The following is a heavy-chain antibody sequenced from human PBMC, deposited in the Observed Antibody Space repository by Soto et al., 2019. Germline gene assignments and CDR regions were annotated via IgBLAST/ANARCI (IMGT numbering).Heavy chain of an antibody. V-gene: IGHV3-23*01. CDR3: AKDGNWFDP. J-gene: IGHJ5*02. CDR1: GFTFSSYA. CDR2: IGGSGSST. Sequence: PGGSLRLSCAASGFTFSSYAMSWVRQAPGKGLEWVSTIGGSGSSTYYADSVKGRFTISRDNSKNTLYLQMNSLRADDTAVYYCAKDGNWFDPWGQGTLVTVSS.